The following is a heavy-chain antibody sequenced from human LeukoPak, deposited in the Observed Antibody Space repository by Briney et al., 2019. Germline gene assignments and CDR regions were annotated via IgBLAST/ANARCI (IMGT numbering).Heavy chain of an antibody. CDR1: DFTFTSYG. J-gene: IGHJ4*02. CDR2: ISSSSSYI. Sequence: TGGSLRLSCAASDFTFTSYGMSWVRQAPGKGLEWVSSISSSSSYIYYADSVKGRFTISRDNAKNSLYLQMNSLRAEDTAVYYCARDSSHRLRYDYWGQGTLVTVSS. CDR3: ARDSSHRLRYDY. V-gene: IGHV3-21*04. D-gene: IGHD4-17*01.